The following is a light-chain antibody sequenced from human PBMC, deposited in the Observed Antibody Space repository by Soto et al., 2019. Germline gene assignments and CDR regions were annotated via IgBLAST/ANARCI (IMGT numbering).Light chain of an antibody. CDR1: QTISRN. CDR3: QQSYSTPKT. J-gene: IGKJ1*01. Sequence: EIVMTQSPPTLSVSPGERATLSCRASQTISRNLAWYQQRPGQAPRLLMFGASTRAPGIPARFSGSGSGTEFTLTISSLQSEDFATYYCQQSYSTPKTFGQGTKVDI. V-gene: IGKV3-15*01. CDR2: GAS.